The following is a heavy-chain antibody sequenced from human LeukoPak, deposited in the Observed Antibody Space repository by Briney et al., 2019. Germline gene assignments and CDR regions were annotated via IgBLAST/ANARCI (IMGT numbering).Heavy chain of an antibody. CDR3: AKASLGGDFDY. CDR2: ISWNSGSI. D-gene: IGHD3-16*01. J-gene: IGHJ4*02. CDR1: GFTFDDYA. V-gene: IGHV3-9*01. Sequence: PGGSLRLSCAASGFTFDDYATHWVRQAPGKGLEWVSGISWNSGSIGYADSVKGRFTISRDNAKNSLYLQMNSLRAEDTALYYCAKASLGGDFDYWGQGTLVTVSS.